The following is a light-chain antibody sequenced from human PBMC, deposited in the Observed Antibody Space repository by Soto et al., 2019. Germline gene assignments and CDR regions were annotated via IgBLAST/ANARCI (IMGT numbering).Light chain of an antibody. Sequence: DIQMTQSPSSLSASVGDRVTIACRASQSINSYLNWYQHKPGKAPDLLIYTASNLRSGVPSRFGGSGSGTDFTLTISSLQPEDFATYYCQQSYTTPHTFGQGTKLDIK. CDR2: TAS. V-gene: IGKV1-39*01. CDR3: QQSYTTPHT. CDR1: QSINSY. J-gene: IGKJ2*01.